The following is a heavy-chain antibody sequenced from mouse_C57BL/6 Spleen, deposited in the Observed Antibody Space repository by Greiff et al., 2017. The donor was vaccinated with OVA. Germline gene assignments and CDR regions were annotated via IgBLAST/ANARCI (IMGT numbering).Heavy chain of an antibody. CDR1: GYTFTDYY. J-gene: IGHJ3*01. D-gene: IGHD2-3*01. CDR3: GGHGYYFAY. CDR2: INPNNGGT. Sequence: EVQLQQSGPELVKPGASVKISCKASGYTFTDYYMNWVKQSHGKSLEWIGDINPNNGGTSYNQKFKGKATLTVDKSSSTAYMELRSLTSEDSAVYYCGGHGYYFAYWGQGTLVTVSA. V-gene: IGHV1-26*01.